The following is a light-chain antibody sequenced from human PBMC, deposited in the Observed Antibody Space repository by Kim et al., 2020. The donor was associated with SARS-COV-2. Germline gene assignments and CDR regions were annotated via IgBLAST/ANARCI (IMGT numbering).Light chain of an antibody. CDR2: GKN. CDR1: SLIKYY. J-gene: IGLJ2*01. Sequence: SSELTQDPALSVALGQTVRITCQGDSLIKYYGTWYQQKPGQAPILVISGKNYRPSGFPDRFSGSSSGNTASLTITGAQAEDEADYYCSSRDSSGYVIFGGGTKLTVL. CDR3: SSRDSSGYVI. V-gene: IGLV3-19*01.